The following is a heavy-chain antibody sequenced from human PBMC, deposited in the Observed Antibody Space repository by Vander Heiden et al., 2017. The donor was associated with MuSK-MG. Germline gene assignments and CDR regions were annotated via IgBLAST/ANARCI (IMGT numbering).Heavy chain of an antibody. D-gene: IGHD4-17*01. CDR1: GFTFSSHA. Sequence: EVQLLESGGGLVQPGGSLRLSCAASGFTFSSHAMSWVRQAPGKGLGWVSAISGSGGSTYYADSVKGRFTISRDNSKNTLYLQMNSLRAEDTAVYYCAKFSTVTTLTAFDYWGQGTLVTVSS. CDR3: AKFSTVTTLTAFDY. CDR2: ISGSGGST. J-gene: IGHJ4*02. V-gene: IGHV3-23*01.